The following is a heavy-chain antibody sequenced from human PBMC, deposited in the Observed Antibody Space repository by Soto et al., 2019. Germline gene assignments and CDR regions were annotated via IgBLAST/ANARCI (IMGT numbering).Heavy chain of an antibody. CDR2: TIPIFGTA. CDR3: ARDGSGYGSGSYYGPGHGMDV. V-gene: IGHV1-69*13. D-gene: IGHD3-10*01. CDR1: GGTFSSYA. J-gene: IGHJ6*02. Sequence: ASVKVSCKASGGTFSSYAISWVRQAPGQGLEWMGGTIPIFGTANYAQKFQGRVTITADESTSTAYMELSSLRSEDTAVYYCARDGSGYGSGSYYGPGHGMDVWGQGTTVTVSS.